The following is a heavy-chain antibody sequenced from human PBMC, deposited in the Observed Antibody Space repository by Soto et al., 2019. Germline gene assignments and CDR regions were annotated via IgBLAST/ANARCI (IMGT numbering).Heavy chain of an antibody. Sequence: SETLSLTCIVSGGSISSYYWSWIRQPPGKGLEWIGYIFYSGSTNYNPSLKNRVTISVDTSENQFSLNLRSVTAADTALYYCARVGGVAARTFDYWGQGTLVTVSS. V-gene: IGHV4-59*01. CDR1: GGSISSYY. J-gene: IGHJ4*02. CDR2: IFYSGST. D-gene: IGHD6-6*01. CDR3: ARVGGVAARTFDY.